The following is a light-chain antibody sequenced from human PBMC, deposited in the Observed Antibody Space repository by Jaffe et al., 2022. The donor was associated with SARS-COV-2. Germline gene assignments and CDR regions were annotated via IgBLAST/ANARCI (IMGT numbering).Light chain of an antibody. V-gene: IGKV3-20*01. CDR3: QQYGSSPPWT. Sequence: EIVLTQSPGTLSLSPGERATLSCRASQSVSSGFLAWSSGYLAWYQQKPGQAPRLLLYGASSRATGIPDRFSGSGSGTDFTLTISRLEPEDFAVYYCQQYGSSPPWTFGQGTKVEIK. CDR1: QSVSSGFLAWSSGY. CDR2: GAS. J-gene: IGKJ1*01.